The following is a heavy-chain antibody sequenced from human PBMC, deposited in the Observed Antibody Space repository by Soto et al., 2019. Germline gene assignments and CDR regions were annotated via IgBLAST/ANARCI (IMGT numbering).Heavy chain of an antibody. D-gene: IGHD3-22*01. J-gene: IGHJ4*02. V-gene: IGHV3-21*01. CDR3: ARGLYYYDSSRYYLA. Sequence: EVQLVESGGGLVKPGGSLRLSCAASGFTFSSYSMNWVRQAPGKGLEWVSSISSSSSYIYYADSVKGRFTISRDNAKNSLYLQMNSLRAEDTAVYYCARGLYYYDSSRYYLAWGQGTLVTVSS. CDR2: ISSSSSYI. CDR1: GFTFSSYS.